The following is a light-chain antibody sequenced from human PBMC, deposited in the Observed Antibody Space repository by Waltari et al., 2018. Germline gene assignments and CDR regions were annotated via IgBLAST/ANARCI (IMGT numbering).Light chain of an antibody. Sequence: DIVMTQSPDSLAVSLGEKATINCKSSQTISYSSNTQNYLAWYQKKPGQPPRLLISWASSRESGVPDRFSGSGSGTDFTLTISSLQVEDVAIYYCQQYYSVPLTFGQGTKVGIK. CDR2: WAS. CDR3: QQYYSVPLT. V-gene: IGKV4-1*01. CDR1: QTISYSSNTQNY. J-gene: IGKJ1*01.